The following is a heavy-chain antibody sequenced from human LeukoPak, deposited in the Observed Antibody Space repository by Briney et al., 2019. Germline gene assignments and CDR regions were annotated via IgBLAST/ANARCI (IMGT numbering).Heavy chain of an antibody. D-gene: IGHD3-22*01. V-gene: IGHV4-59*12. Sequence: SETLSLTCTVSGGSISSYYWSWIRQPPGKGLEWIGYIYYSGSTNYNPSLKSRVTISVDTSKNQFSLKLSSVTAADTAVYYCARWCPYYYDSSGYYYGGNYYYYYMDVWGKGTTVTISS. CDR1: GGSISSYY. CDR2: IYYSGST. J-gene: IGHJ6*03. CDR3: ARWCPYYYDSSGYYYGGNYYYYYMDV.